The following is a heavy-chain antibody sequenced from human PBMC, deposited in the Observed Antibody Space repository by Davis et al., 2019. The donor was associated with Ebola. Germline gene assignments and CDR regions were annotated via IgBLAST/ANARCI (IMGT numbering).Heavy chain of an antibody. J-gene: IGHJ6*04. D-gene: IGHD1-26*01. CDR1: GYTFTDYY. CDR2: INPNSGGA. Sequence: AASVKVSCKASGYTFTDYYMHWVRQAPGQALEWMGRINPNSGGANYAQKFQGRVTMTRDTSISTADMELSDLRFDDMAVYYCARAPWELLSSYYGMDVWGKGTTVTVSS. CDR3: ARAPWELLSSYYGMDV. V-gene: IGHV1-2*06.